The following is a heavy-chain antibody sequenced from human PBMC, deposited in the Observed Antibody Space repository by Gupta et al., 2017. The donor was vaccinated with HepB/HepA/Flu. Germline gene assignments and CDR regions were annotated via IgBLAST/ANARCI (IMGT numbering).Heavy chain of an antibody. CDR2: INPSGGST. CDR1: GYTFTSYY. CDR3: ARLPSVVPAAIGVGVDY. Sequence: QVQLVQSGAEVKKPGASVKVSCKASGYTFTSYYMHWVRQAPGQGLEWMGIINPSGGSTSYAQKFQGRVTMTRDTSTSTVYMELSSLRSEDTAVYYCARLPSVVPAAIGVGVDYWGQGTLVTVSS. J-gene: IGHJ4*02. V-gene: IGHV1-46*01. D-gene: IGHD2-2*02.